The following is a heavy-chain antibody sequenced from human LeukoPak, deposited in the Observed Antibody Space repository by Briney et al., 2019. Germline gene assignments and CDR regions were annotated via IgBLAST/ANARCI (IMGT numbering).Heavy chain of an antibody. CDR3: ARYSSGWYFDL. Sequence: ASVKVSCKTSGYTFTGYYMHWVRQAPGQGLEWMGWINPNSGGTNYAQKFQGRVTMTRDTSISTAYMELTRLRSDDTAGYYCARYSSGWYFDLWGRGTLVTVPS. J-gene: IGHJ2*01. CDR1: GYTFTGYY. V-gene: IGHV1-2*02. D-gene: IGHD6-19*01. CDR2: INPNSGGT.